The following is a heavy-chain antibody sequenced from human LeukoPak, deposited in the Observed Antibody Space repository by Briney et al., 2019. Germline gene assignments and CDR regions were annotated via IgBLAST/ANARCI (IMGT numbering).Heavy chain of an antibody. CDR3: ARDLLLWFGELSGDSDY. V-gene: IGHV3-33*01. D-gene: IGHD3-10*01. J-gene: IGHJ4*02. CDR2: IWYDGSHK. Sequence: GGSLRLSCAASGFTFSSYGLHWVRQAPGKGLEWVADIWYDGSHKYYADSVKGRSTISRDNSKNTLHLQMNSLRAEDTAVYYCARDLLLWFGELSGDSDYWGQGTLVTVSS. CDR1: GFTFSSYG.